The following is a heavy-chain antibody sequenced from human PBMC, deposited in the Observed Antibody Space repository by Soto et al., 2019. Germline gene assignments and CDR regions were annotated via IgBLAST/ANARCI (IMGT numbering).Heavy chain of an antibody. CDR2: ISSSGSTI. J-gene: IGHJ4*02. CDR1: GFTFSSYE. CDR3: SRDGSEWELRTY. V-gene: IGHV3-48*03. Sequence: GGSLRLSCAASGFTFSSYEMNWVRQAPGKGLEWVSYISSSGSTIYYADSVKGRFTISRDNAKNSLSLQMNSMRAEDTAVYDCSRDGSEWELRTYWGQGTLVTVAS. D-gene: IGHD1-26*01.